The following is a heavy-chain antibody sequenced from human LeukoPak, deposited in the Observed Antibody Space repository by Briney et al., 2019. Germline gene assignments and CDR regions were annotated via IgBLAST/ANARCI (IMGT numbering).Heavy chain of an antibody. D-gene: IGHD1-26*01. V-gene: IGHV2-5*01. CDR1: GFSLSTNGVG. CDR2: IDWNDDK. CDR3: AHYTKWGHLVS. Sequence: SGPALVKPTQTLTLTCTFSGFSLSTNGVGVGWIRHPPGKALEWLILIDWNDDKRITPSLRSRLTITKDTSKNQVVLTMTDMDPVDTATYFCAHYTKWGHLVSWGQGTLVTVSS. J-gene: IGHJ4*02.